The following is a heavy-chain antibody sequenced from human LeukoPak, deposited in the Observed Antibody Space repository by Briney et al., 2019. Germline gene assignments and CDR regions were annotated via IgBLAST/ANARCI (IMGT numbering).Heavy chain of an antibody. CDR3: AKDRAYCGGDCYSPLDY. V-gene: IGHV3-23*01. J-gene: IGHJ4*02. CDR1: GFIVSSSY. CDR2: ISGSGGGT. D-gene: IGHD2-21*02. Sequence: GGSLRLSCAASGFIVSSSYMSWVRQAPGKGLDWVSGISGSGGGTYYADSVKGRFTISRDNSKNTLYLQMNSLRAEDTALYYCAKDRAYCGGDCYSPLDYWGQGTLVTVFS.